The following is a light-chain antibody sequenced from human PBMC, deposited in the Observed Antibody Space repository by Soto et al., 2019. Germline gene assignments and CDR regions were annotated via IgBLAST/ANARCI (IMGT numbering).Light chain of an antibody. J-gene: IGLJ1*01. Sequence: QSALTQPASVSGSPGQSMTISCTGTSSDVGGYNYVSRYQQHPGKAPKLMIYDVSNRPSGVSNRFSGSKSGNTASLTISGLQAEDEADYYCRSYTSTRGVFGTGTKVTVL. V-gene: IGLV2-14*01. CDR3: RSYTSTRGV. CDR2: DVS. CDR1: SSDVGGYNY.